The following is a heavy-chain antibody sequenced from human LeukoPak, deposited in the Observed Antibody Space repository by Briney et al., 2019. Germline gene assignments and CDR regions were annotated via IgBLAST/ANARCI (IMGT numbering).Heavy chain of an antibody. CDR2: ISGGGGSK. D-gene: IGHD2-15*01. V-gene: IGHV3-23*01. Sequence: GSLRLSCAASGFTFSRHAMSWVRQAPGKGLEWVSGISGGGGSKYYADTVRGRFGIYRDNPKNTLSLQMNSLRVEDTAVYYCAKTPLEYCTSGSCYVIYWGQGTLVTVSS. J-gene: IGHJ4*02. CDR1: GFTFSRHA. CDR3: AKTPLEYCTSGSCYVIY.